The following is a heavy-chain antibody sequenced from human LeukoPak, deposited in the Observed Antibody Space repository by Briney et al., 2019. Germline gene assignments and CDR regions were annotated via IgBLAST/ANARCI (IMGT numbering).Heavy chain of an antibody. D-gene: IGHD3-10*01. CDR2: INHSGST. J-gene: IGHJ4*02. CDR1: GGSFSGYY. V-gene: IGHV4-34*01. Sequence: KPSETLSLTCAVYGGSFSGYYWSWIRQPPGKGLEWIGKINHSGSTNYNPSLKSRVTISVDTSKNQFSLKLSSVTAADTAVYYCASRYGSGYYWGQGTLVTVSS. CDR3: ASRYGSGYY.